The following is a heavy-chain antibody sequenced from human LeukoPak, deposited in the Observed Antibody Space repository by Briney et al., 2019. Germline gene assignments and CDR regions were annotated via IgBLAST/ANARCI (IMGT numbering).Heavy chain of an antibody. D-gene: IGHD3-16*02. CDR3: ARDIGRKYYFDY. CDR2: IYYSGST. V-gene: IGHV4-31*03. CDR1: GGSISSGGYY. J-gene: IGHJ4*02. Sequence: SQTLSLTCTVSGGSISSGGYYWSWIRQHPGKGLEWIGYIYYSGSTYYNPSLKSRVTISVDTSKNQFSLKLSSATAADTAVYYCARDIGRKYYFDYWGQGTLVTVSS.